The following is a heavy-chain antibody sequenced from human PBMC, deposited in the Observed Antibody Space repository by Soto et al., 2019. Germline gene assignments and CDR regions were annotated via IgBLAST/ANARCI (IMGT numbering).Heavy chain of an antibody. CDR1: GFTVSSNY. CDR2: IYSGGST. Sequence: EVQLVESGGGLVQPGGSLRLSCAASGFTVSSNYMSWVRQAPGKGLEWVSVIYSGGSTYYADSVKGRFTISRDNSKNTRYLQMNSLGAEDMGVYYCASLYCSGGSCYDYWGQGTLVTVSS. D-gene: IGHD2-15*01. CDR3: ASLYCSGGSCYDY. J-gene: IGHJ4*02. V-gene: IGHV3-66*01.